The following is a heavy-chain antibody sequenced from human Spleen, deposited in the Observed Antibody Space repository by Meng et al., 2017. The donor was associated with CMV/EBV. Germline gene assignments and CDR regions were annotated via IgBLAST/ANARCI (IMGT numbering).Heavy chain of an antibody. CDR2: INPNSGGT. V-gene: IGHV1-2*02. CDR3: ARDFSSSWYDRWVDP. J-gene: IGHJ5*02. D-gene: IGHD6-13*01. Sequence: ASVKVSCKASGYTFTGYYMHWVRQAPGQGLEWMGWINPNSGGTNYAQKFQGRVTMTRDTSISTAYMELSRLRSDDTAVYYCARDFSSSWYDRWVDPWGQGTLVTVSS. CDR1: GYTFTGYY.